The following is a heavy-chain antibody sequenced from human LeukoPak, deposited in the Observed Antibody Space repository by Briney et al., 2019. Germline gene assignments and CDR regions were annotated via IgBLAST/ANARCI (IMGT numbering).Heavy chain of an antibody. CDR3: ARGNGDYAIHPDH. Sequence: GGSLRLSCAASGFIFSTYAMTWVRQAPGKGLEWVSVISASGTNTDYAGSVKGRFTISRDNSKNTVSLQMNSLRAEDTAVYYCARGNGDYAIHPDHWGQGTLVTVSS. CDR1: GFIFSTYA. D-gene: IGHD4-17*01. J-gene: IGHJ4*02. V-gene: IGHV3-23*01. CDR2: ISASGTNT.